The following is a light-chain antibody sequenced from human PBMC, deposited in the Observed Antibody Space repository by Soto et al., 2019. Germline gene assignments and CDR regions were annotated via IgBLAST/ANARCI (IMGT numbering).Light chain of an antibody. Sequence: EIVLTQSPATLSLSPGERATLSCRASLSVSSSYLAWYQQKPGQAPRLLIYGTSTRATGIPDRFSGSGSGTDFTLTISSLEPEDFAVYYCQQYGSSPCTFGEGTKVDIK. CDR2: GTS. V-gene: IGKV3-20*01. CDR3: QQYGSSPCT. J-gene: IGKJ1*01. CDR1: LSVSSSY.